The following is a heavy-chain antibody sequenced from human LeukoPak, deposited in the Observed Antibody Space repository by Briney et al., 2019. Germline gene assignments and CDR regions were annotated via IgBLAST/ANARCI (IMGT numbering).Heavy chain of an antibody. J-gene: IGHJ4*02. CDR3: AREFEEYSYGYTDY. V-gene: IGHV3-7*01. CDR2: IKQDGSEK. Sequence: PGGSLRLSCAASGFTFSSYWMSWVGQAPGKGLEWVANIKQDGSEKYYVDSVKGRFTISRDNAKNSLYLQMNSLRAEDTAVYYCAREFEEYSYGYTDYWGQGTLVTVSS. D-gene: IGHD5-18*01. CDR1: GFTFSSYW.